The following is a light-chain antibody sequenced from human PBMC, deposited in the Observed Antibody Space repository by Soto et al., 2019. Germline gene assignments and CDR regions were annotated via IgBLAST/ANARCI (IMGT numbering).Light chain of an antibody. V-gene: IGKV1-17*01. CDR1: QGIRND. CDR2: AAS. CDR3: LQHNTYPIT. Sequence: DVPITHSPSSLSQSVAHRATITCRASQGIRNDLGWYQQKPGEAPKRLIYAASSLQSGVPSRFSGSGSGSEFTLTITSLQPEDFATYYCLQHNTYPITFGQGTRLEIK. J-gene: IGKJ5*01.